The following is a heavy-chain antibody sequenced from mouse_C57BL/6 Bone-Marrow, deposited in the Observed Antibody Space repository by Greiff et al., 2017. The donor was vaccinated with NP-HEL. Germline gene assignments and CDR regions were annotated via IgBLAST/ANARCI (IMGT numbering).Heavy chain of an antibody. V-gene: IGHV5-9*01. Sequence: EVKLMESGGGLVKPGGSLKLSCAASGFTFSSYTMSWVRQTPEKRLEWVATISGGGGNTYYPDSVKGRFTISRDNAKNTLYLQMSSLRSEDTALYYCASHLLLPMDYWGQGTSVTVSS. CDR3: ASHLLLPMDY. J-gene: IGHJ4*01. CDR1: GFTFSSYT. D-gene: IGHD1-1*01. CDR2: ISGGGGNT.